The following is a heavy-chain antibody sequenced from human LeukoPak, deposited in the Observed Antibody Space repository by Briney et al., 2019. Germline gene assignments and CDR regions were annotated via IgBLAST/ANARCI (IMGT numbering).Heavy chain of an antibody. D-gene: IGHD2-15*01. CDR2: INNDGDNS. Sequence: GRSLRLSCAASGFTFSRYAMSWVRQAPGKGLEWVSAINNDGDNSFYADSVKGRFAISRDNSRNTLYLQMNSLRVEDTAVYYCAQQLGYCSGGSCYFTYWGQGTLVTVSS. V-gene: IGHV3-23*01. J-gene: IGHJ4*02. CDR1: GFTFSRYA. CDR3: AQQLGYCSGGSCYFTY.